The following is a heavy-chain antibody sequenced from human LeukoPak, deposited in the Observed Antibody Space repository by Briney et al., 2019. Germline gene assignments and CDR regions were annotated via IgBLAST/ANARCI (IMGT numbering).Heavy chain of an antibody. Sequence: GGSLRLSCAASGFTFDNFAMNWVRQAPGKGLEWVSYISSSSSTIYYADSVKGRFTISRDNAKNSLYLQMNSLRAEDTAVYYCARDGKDTYYYDSSGYPFDYWGQGTLVTVSS. CDR2: ISSSSSTI. V-gene: IGHV3-48*04. CDR3: ARDGKDTYYYDSSGYPFDY. J-gene: IGHJ4*02. D-gene: IGHD3-22*01. CDR1: GFTFDNFA.